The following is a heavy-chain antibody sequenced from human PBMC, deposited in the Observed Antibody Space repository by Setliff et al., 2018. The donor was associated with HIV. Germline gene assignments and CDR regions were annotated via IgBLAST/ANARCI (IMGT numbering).Heavy chain of an antibody. CDR2: ISAYNGNT. V-gene: IGHV1-18*01. D-gene: IGHD2-21*01. J-gene: IGHJ5*02. CDR3: ARLSRDGYNGGGWFDP. CDR1: GYTFTSYG. Sequence: ASVKVSCKASGYTFTSYGISWVRQAPGQGLEWTGGISAYNGNTNYAQKLQGRVTMTTDTSTSTAYMELRSLRSDDTAVYYCARLSRDGYNGGGWFDPWGQGTLVTVSS.